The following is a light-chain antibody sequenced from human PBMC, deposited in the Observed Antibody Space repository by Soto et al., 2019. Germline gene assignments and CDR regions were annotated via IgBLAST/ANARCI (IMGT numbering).Light chain of an antibody. CDR3: SSYAGSLNWV. J-gene: IGLJ3*02. CDR1: RSDVGAYNY. V-gene: IGLV2-14*01. CDR2: EVT. Sequence: QSALTQPASVSGSPGQSIAISCTGTRSDVGAYNYVSWYQQHPGKAPKLMISEVTNRPSGVSDRFSGSKSGNTASLTISGLQAEDEADYYCSSYAGSLNWVFGTGTKLTVL.